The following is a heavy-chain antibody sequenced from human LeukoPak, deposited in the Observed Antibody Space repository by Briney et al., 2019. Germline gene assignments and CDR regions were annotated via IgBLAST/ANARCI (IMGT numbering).Heavy chain of an antibody. CDR1: GGTFSSYA. Sequence: ASVKVSCKASGGTFSSYAISWVRQAPGQGLEWMGGIIPIFGTANYAQKFQGRVTITADESTSTAYMGLSSLRSEDTAVYYCARNSFAELMLLGSAYGMDVWGQGTTVIVSS. CDR2: IIPIFGTA. V-gene: IGHV1-69*13. CDR3: ARNSFAELMLLGSAYGMDV. J-gene: IGHJ6*02. D-gene: IGHD2-8*01.